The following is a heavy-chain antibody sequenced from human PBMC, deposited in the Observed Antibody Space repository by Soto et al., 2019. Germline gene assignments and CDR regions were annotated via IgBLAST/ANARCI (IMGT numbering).Heavy chain of an antibody. D-gene: IGHD3-10*01. V-gene: IGHV1-69*01. CDR2: IIPIFGTA. CDR1: GGTFSSYA. Sequence: QVQLVQSGAEVKKPGSSVKVSCKASGGTFSSYAISWVRQAPGQGLEWMGGIIPIFGTANYAQKFQGRVTNTAVESTSTAYMELSSLRSESTDGSSYARTYYGSGSYRDIGPYYFDHWGQGTLVTVGS. CDR3: ARTYYGSGSYRDIGPYYFDH. J-gene: IGHJ4*02.